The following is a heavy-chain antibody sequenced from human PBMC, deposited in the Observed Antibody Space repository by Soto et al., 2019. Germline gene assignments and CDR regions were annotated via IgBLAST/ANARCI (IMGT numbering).Heavy chain of an antibody. J-gene: IGHJ4*02. Sequence: QVQLQESGPGLVKPSQTLSLTCTVSGGSISSGGYYWSWIRQHPGKGLEWIGYIYYSGSTYYNPSLKSRVTISVDPSKNQFSLKRSSVTAADTAVYYCARSGYSYGPNPLLYWGQGTLVTVSS. V-gene: IGHV4-31*03. CDR2: IYYSGST. CDR3: ARSGYSYGPNPLLY. D-gene: IGHD5-18*01. CDR1: GGSISSGGYY.